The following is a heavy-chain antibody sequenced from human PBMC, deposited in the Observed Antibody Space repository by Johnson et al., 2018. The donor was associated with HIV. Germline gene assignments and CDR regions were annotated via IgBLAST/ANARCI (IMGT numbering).Heavy chain of an antibody. CDR2: IYSGGST. CDR3: ARDRRKIVGATGAFDI. J-gene: IGHJ3*02. V-gene: IGHV3-66*01. Sequence: VQLVESGGGLVQPGGSLRLSCAASGFTISSNYLSWVRQAPGKSLEWVSIIYSGGSTYYADSVKGRFTISRDNSKNTLYLQMNSLRAEDTAVYYCARDRRKIVGATGAFDIWGQGTMVTVSS. D-gene: IGHD1-26*01. CDR1: GFTISSNY.